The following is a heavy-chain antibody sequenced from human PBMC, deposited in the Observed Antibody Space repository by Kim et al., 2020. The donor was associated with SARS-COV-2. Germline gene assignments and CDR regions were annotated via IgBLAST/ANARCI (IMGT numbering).Heavy chain of an antibody. J-gene: IGHJ6*02. D-gene: IGHD3-22*01. Sequence: SETLSLTCAVNGGTFNGYYRGWIRQPPGKGLEWIGEINHSGSTNYNASLKSRVTMSVDTSKDQFSLKLSSVTAADTAVYYCAIITKPYYYYYYGMDVGG. CDR1: GGTFNGYY. CDR3: AIITKPYYYYYYGMDV. V-gene: IGHV4-34*08. CDR2: INHSGST.